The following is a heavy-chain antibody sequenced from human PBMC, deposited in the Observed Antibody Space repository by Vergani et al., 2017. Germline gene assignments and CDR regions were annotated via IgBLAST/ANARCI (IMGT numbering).Heavy chain of an antibody. D-gene: IGHD3-10*01. CDR1: ADSISSGSYY. CDR2: VSFRGDT. Sequence: QLQLQQSGPGLVKPSETLFLTCTVSADSISSGSYYWSWIRQPPGKALEWMGYVSFRGDTLYDPSVKGRMTISLNTSSNQFSLYLTSVTAADTAVYYCARSRIYYGAGSPDYWGQGTLVTVSS. J-gene: IGHJ4*02. CDR3: ARSRIYYGAGSPDY. V-gene: IGHV4-61*01.